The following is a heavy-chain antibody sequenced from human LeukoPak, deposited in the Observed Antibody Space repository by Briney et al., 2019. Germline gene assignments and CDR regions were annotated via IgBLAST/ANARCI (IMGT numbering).Heavy chain of an antibody. D-gene: IGHD4-17*01. CDR2: INPDGSQT. Sequence: PGGSLRLSCAASGFTFSSYWMNWVRQAPGKGLEWVALINPDGSQTNYVDSVKGRLTISRDNAENSLYLQTNSLRAEDTAVYYCARDLGYGALDPWGQGTLVTVSS. V-gene: IGHV3-7*01. J-gene: IGHJ5*02. CDR3: ARDLGYGALDP. CDR1: GFTFSSYW.